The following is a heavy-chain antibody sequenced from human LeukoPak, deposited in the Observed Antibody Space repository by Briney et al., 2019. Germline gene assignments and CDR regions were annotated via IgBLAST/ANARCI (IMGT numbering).Heavy chain of an antibody. CDR2: ISSSSSYI. V-gene: IGHV3-21*01. Sequence: PGGALRLSCAASGCTFSSYSMNWVGQAPGKGLEWVSSISSSSSYIYYADSVKGRFTISRDNAKNSLYLQMNSLRAEDTAVYYCARDRRYTGHAFDIWGQGTMVTVSS. D-gene: IGHD5-12*01. CDR3: ARDRRYTGHAFDI. CDR1: GCTFSSYS. J-gene: IGHJ3*02.